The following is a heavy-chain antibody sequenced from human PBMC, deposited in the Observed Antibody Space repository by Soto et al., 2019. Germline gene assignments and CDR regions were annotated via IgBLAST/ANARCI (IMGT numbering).Heavy chain of an antibody. CDR2: ISYTGSA. CDR1: GGSIDYSY. CDR3: ARVNYGDYYYGMDV. J-gene: IGHJ6*02. V-gene: IGHV4-59*01. D-gene: IGHD4-17*01. Sequence: SDTLSLTCTVSGGSIDYSYWTWIRQPPGKGLEWIGYISYTGSANYNASLKSRLTISVDTSKNQFSLKLSSVTAADTALYYCARVNYGDYYYGMDVWGQGTTVTVSS.